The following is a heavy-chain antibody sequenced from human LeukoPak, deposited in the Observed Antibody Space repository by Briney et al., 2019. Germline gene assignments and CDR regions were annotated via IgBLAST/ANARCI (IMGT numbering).Heavy chain of an antibody. V-gene: IGHV3-21*01. Sequence: GGSLRLSCAASGFTFKSYSMKWVRQAPGKGLEWVSSISMSSNYIYYADSVKGRFTISRDNAKNSLSLQMNRLRAEDTAVYYCAREGAGTTDYWGQGTLVTVSS. CDR3: AREGAGTTDY. D-gene: IGHD1-1*01. J-gene: IGHJ4*02. CDR1: GFTFKSYS. CDR2: ISMSSNYI.